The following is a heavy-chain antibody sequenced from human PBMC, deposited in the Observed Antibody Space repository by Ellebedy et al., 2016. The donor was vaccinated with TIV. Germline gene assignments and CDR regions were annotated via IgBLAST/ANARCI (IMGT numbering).Heavy chain of an antibody. CDR3: ATNLGANEDV. Sequence: SVKVSXXASGYTFTYRYLHWVRQAPGQALEWVGWITPFNGNTNYAQKFQDRVTITRDRSMSTAYMELSSLRSEDTAMYYCATNLGANEDVWGQGTTVTVSS. J-gene: IGHJ6*02. V-gene: IGHV1-45*02. CDR2: ITPFNGNT. D-gene: IGHD2-8*01. CDR1: GYTFTYRY.